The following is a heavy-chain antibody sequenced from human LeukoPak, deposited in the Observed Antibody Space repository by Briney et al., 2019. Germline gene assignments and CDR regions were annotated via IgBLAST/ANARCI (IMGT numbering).Heavy chain of an antibody. CDR3: ARQTAMGRSGDY. V-gene: IGHV5-51*01. CDR2: IDPSDSET. CDR1: GYSFTSYW. D-gene: IGHD5-18*01. Sequence: GDSLNISCKASGYSFTSYWIGWLRQMPGKGLEWMGIIDPSDSETRYTPSFQGQVTISVDKSLTTADLQWNSLKASDTAMYYCARQTAMGRSGDYWGQGTLVTVSS. J-gene: IGHJ4*02.